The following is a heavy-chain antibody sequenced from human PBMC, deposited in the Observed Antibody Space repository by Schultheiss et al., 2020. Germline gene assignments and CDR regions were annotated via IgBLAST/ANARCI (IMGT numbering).Heavy chain of an antibody. V-gene: IGHV4-30-2*01. CDR1: GGSISSGGYS. J-gene: IGHJ6*02. CDR3: ARLHYYYGMDV. Sequence: SETLSLTCAVSGGSISSGGYSWSWIRQPPGKGLEWIGYIYHSGSTYYNPSLKSRVTISVDRSKNQFSLKLSSVTAADTAVYYCARLHYYYGMDVWGQGTTVTVSS. CDR2: IYHSGST.